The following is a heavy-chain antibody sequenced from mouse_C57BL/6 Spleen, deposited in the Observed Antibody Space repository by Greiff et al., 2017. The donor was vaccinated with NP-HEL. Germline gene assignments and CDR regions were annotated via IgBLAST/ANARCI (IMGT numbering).Heavy chain of an antibody. D-gene: IGHD2-3*01. J-gene: IGHJ3*01. Sequence: EVQLVESGPGLVKPSQSLSLTCSVTGYSITSGYYWNWIRQFPGNKLEWMGYISYDGSNNYNPSLKNRISITRDTSKNQFFLKLNSVTTEDTATYYCAPEGYYWFAYWGQGTLVTVSA. CDR1: GYSITSGYY. V-gene: IGHV3-6*01. CDR3: APEGYYWFAY. CDR2: ISYDGSN.